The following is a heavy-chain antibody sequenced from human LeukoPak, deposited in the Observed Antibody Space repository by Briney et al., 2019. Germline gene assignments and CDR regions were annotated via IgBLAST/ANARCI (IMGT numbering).Heavy chain of an antibody. Sequence: GGSLRLSCAASGFTFSSYAMSWVRQAPGKGLEWVSAISGSGGSTYYADSVKGRFTISRDNSKNTLYLQMNSLRAEDTAVYYCAKDRYCTNGVCYPSTRYYYYGMDVWGQGTTVTASS. D-gene: IGHD2-8*01. V-gene: IGHV3-23*01. J-gene: IGHJ6*02. CDR1: GFTFSSYA. CDR3: AKDRYCTNGVCYPSTRYYYYGMDV. CDR2: ISGSGGST.